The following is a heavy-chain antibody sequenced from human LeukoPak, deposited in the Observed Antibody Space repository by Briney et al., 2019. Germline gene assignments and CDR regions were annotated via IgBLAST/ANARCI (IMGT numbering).Heavy chain of an antibody. Sequence: ASVKVSCKASGYTFTSYGISWVRQAPGQGLEWMGWISAYNGNTNYAQELQGRVTMTTDTSTSTAYMELRSLRSDDTAVYYCASGYCSGGSCKVEYYFDYWGQGTLVTVSS. CDR3: ASGYCSGGSCKVEYYFDY. CDR2: ISAYNGNT. CDR1: GYTFTSYG. V-gene: IGHV1-18*01. J-gene: IGHJ4*02. D-gene: IGHD2-15*01.